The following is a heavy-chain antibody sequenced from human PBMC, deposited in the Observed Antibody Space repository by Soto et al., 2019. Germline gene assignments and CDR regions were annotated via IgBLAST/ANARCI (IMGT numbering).Heavy chain of an antibody. V-gene: IGHV5-51*01. D-gene: IGHD7-27*01. CDR3: ARRTELTGSLDV. CDR2: IYPGDSDT. CDR1: GYSFATYW. Sequence: GEALKISCKGSGYSFATYWIGWVRQMPGKGLEWMGIIYPGDSDTKYSPSFQGQVTISADKSISTAYLQWSSLKASDTAMYYCARRTELTGSLDVWGQGTTVTLSS. J-gene: IGHJ6*02.